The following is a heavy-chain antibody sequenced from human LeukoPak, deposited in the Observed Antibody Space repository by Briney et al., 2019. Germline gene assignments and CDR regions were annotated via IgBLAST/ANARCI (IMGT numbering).Heavy chain of an antibody. CDR2: IYYSGST. J-gene: IGHJ4*02. CDR3: ARGWYYYGPGAVYFDY. V-gene: IGHV4-61*01. D-gene: IGHD3-10*01. Sequence: SETLSLTCTVSGASVSSGSYYWSWLRQPPGKGLEWIGYIYYSGSTNYNPSLKSRVTISVDTSKSQFSLKLSSVTAADTAVYYCARGWYYYGPGAVYFDYWGQGTLVTVSS. CDR1: GASVSSGSYY.